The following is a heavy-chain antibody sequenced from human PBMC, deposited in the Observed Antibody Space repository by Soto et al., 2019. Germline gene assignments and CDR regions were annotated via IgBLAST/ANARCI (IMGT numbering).Heavy chain of an antibody. Sequence: SETLSLTCTVSGGSISSYYWSWIRQPPGKGLEWIGYIYYSGSTNYNPSLKSRVTISVDTSKNQFSLKLSSVTAADTAVYYCARELMSDFWSGYGLAWFDPWGQGTLVTVS. CDR3: ARELMSDFWSGYGLAWFDP. V-gene: IGHV4-59*01. CDR1: GGSISSYY. D-gene: IGHD3-3*01. J-gene: IGHJ5*02. CDR2: IYYSGST.